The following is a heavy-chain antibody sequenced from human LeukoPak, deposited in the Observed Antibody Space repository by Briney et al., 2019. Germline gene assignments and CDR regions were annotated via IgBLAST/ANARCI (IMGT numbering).Heavy chain of an antibody. Sequence: AGGSLRLSCAASEFTFSSYVMHWVRQAPGKGLEWVAIISYDGSNEYYADSVKGRFTISRDNSKNTLYLQMNSLRAADTAVYYCAKDGEYSSSWYGVSYFDYWGQGTLVTVSS. CDR1: EFTFSSYV. J-gene: IGHJ4*02. CDR2: ISYDGSNE. CDR3: AKDGEYSSSWYGVSYFDY. D-gene: IGHD6-13*01. V-gene: IGHV3-30*04.